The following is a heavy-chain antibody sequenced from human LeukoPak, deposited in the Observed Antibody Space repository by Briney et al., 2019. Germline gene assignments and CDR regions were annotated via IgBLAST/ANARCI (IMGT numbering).Heavy chain of an antibody. CDR2: IYTSGST. J-gene: IGHJ4*02. CDR1: GGSISSYY. V-gene: IGHV4-4*07. D-gene: IGHD5/OR15-5a*01. CDR3: AKDSVWGYYFDY. Sequence: SETLSLTCTVSGGSISSYYWSWIRQPAGKGLEWIGRIYTSGSTNYNPSLKNRLTMSIDTSNNQFSLRLTSVTAADTAVYYCAKDSVWGYYFDYWGRGTLVTVSS.